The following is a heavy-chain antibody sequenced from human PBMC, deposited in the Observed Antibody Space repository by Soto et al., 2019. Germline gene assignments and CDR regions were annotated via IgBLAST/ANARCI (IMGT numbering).Heavy chain of an antibody. CDR2: IIPIFGTA. V-gene: IGHV1-69*12. CDR3: ARGPSSEQWLVPHAFDV. Sequence: QVQLVQSGAEVKKPGSSVKVSCKASGGTFSSYAISWVRQAPGQGLEWMGGIIPIFGTANYAQKFQGRVTITADESPSTAYVELSSLRSEDTVVYYCARGPSSEQWLVPHAFDVWGQGTMVTVSS. CDR1: GGTFSSYA. D-gene: IGHD6-19*01. J-gene: IGHJ3*01.